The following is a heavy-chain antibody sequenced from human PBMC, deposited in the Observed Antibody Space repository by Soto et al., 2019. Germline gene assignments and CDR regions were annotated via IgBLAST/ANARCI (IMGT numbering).Heavy chain of an antibody. D-gene: IGHD4-17*01. J-gene: IGHJ4*02. CDR3: ARNPGYGAQNFYFDY. Sequence: PSETLSLTCAVSGGSIGSGGYSWSWIRQPPGKGLEWIGYIYHSGSTYYNPSLKSRVTISVDRSKNQFSLKLSSVTAADTAVYYCARNPGYGAQNFYFDYWGQGTLVTVSS. CDR1: GGSIGSGGYS. CDR2: IYHSGST. V-gene: IGHV4-30-2*01.